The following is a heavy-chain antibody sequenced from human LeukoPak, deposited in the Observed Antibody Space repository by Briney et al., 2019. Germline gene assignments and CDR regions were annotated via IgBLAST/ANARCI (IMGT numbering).Heavy chain of an antibody. CDR3: ARVLGYYYDSSGSRGAFDI. CDR1: GFTFSSCA. V-gene: IGHV3-23*01. J-gene: IGHJ3*02. CDR2: ISGSGGST. D-gene: IGHD3-22*01. Sequence: GGSMRLSCAASGFTFSSCAMSWGHQAPGEGVEWVSAISGSGGSTYYADSVKGRFTISRDNSKNTLYLQMSSLRAEDTAVYYCARVLGYYYDSSGSRGAFDIWGQGTMVTVSS.